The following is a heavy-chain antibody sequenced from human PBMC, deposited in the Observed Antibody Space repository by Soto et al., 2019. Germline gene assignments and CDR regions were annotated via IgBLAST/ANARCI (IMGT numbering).Heavy chain of an antibody. Sequence: ETLSLTCAVSGYSISSAYYWGWIRQPPGKGLEWIGSMYHSGSTYYNPSLKSRVTISVDTSKNQFSLNLSSVTAADTAVYFCARDRRTTVTTNWFDPWGQGTLVTVSS. V-gene: IGHV4-38-2*02. CDR1: GYSISSAYY. CDR2: MYHSGST. CDR3: ARDRRTTVTTNWFDP. D-gene: IGHD4-17*01. J-gene: IGHJ5*02.